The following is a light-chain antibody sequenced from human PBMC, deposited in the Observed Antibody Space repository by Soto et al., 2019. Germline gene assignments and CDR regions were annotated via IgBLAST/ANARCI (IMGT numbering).Light chain of an antibody. CDR2: GVS. CDR1: ESLFGF. CDR3: QSYNDWPFA. V-gene: IGKV3-15*01. Sequence: DIVLTQSPATLSVSPGDRVTLSCRASESLFGFLAWYQQKPCQAPRLLMYGVSTRATGIPGRFSGGGSATDFTLTISSLQSEDSAFSFCQSYNDWPFASGLGTRLEI. J-gene: IGKJ2*01.